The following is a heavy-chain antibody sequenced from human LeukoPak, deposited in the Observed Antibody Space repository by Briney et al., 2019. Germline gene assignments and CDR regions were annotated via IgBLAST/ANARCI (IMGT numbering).Heavy chain of an antibody. Sequence: SETLSLTCTVSGGSISSYYWSWIRQPPGKGLEWIGYIYYSGSTNYNPSLKSRVTISVDTSKNQFSLKLSSVTAADTAVYYCARXNDXXXFSXWYFDLWGRGTLVTVSS. CDR2: IYYSGST. D-gene: IGHD4-17*01. CDR1: GGSISSYY. CDR3: ARXNDXXXFSXWYFDL. V-gene: IGHV4-59*01. J-gene: IGHJ2*01.